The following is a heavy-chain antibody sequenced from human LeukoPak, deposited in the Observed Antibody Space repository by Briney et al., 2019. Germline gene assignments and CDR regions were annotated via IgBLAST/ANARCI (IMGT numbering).Heavy chain of an antibody. J-gene: IGHJ3*02. CDR3: ARDREAVAGTFDI. D-gene: IGHD6-19*01. V-gene: IGHV3-20*01. CDR2: INWNGGST. CDR1: GFTFSSEW. Sequence: GGSLRLSCAASGFTFSSEWMHWVRQAPGKGLERVSGINWNGGSTGYADSVKGRFTISRDNAKNSLYLQMNSLRAEDTALYHCARDREAVAGTFDIWGQGTMVTVSS.